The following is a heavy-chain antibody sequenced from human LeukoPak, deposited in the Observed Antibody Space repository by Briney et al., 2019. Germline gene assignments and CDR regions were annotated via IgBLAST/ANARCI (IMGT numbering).Heavy chain of an antibody. CDR2: IIPIFGTA. Sequence: SVNVSCKASGYTFTSYAMNWVRQAPGQGLEWMGGIIPIFGTANYAQKFQGRVTITADESTSTAYMELSSLRSEDTAVYYCARGRGYSSSWSPDYWGQGTLVTVSS. CDR3: ARGRGYSSSWSPDY. CDR1: GYTFTSYA. D-gene: IGHD6-13*01. J-gene: IGHJ4*02. V-gene: IGHV1-69*13.